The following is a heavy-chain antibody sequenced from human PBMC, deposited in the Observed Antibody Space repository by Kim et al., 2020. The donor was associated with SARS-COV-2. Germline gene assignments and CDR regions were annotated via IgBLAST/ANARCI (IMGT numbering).Heavy chain of an antibody. Sequence: SETLSLTCTVSGGSISSSSYYWGWIRQPPGKGLEWIGSIYYSGSTYYNPSLKSRVTISVDTSKNQFSLKLSSATAADTAVYYCASRALRKYFDYWGQGTLVTVSS. CDR1: GGSISSSSYY. V-gene: IGHV4-39*07. CDR3: ASRALRKYFDY. J-gene: IGHJ4*02. CDR2: IYYSGST.